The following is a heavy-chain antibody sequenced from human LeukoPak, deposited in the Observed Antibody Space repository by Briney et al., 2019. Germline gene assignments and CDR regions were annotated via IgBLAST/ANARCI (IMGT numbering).Heavy chain of an antibody. Sequence: SSVKVSCKASGYTFTDYHMHWLRQAPGQGLEWMGWINPKSGDTNYAQKFQGRVTVSRDTSITTAFMEVRRLRSDDTALYYCARGSRDESFQHWGQGTLVTVPS. V-gene: IGHV1-2*02. CDR1: GYTFTDYH. CDR2: INPKSGDT. CDR3: ARGSRDESFQH. J-gene: IGHJ1*01.